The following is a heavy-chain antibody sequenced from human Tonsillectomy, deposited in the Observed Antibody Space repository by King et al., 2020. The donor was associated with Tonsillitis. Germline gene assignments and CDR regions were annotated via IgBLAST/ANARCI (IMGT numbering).Heavy chain of an antibody. D-gene: IGHD2/OR15-2a*01. CDR1: GFIFDDYA. J-gene: IGHJ4*02. CDR2: INWNSEFV. CDR3: AKAFYAGGLYYFDQ. Sequence: VQLVESGGGLVQPGRSLRLSCAASGFIFDDYAMHWVRQPPGQGLEWVSSINWNSEFVAYADSVNGRFSISRDNARNSLYLQMTSLRAEDTAFYYCAKAFYAGGLYYFDQWGPGTLVTVSS. V-gene: IGHV3-9*01.